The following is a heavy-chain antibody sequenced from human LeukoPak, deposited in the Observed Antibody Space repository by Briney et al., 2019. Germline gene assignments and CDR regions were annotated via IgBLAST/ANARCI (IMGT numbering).Heavy chain of an antibody. Sequence: GGSLRLSCAASGFSFSSYAMSWVRQAPGKGLEWVSAISGSDNTYYADSVKGRFTISRDNSKNTLYLQMNSLRAEDTAVYYCAKDRGYSSGYYYDYWGQGTLVSVSS. V-gene: IGHV3-23*01. CDR3: AKDRGYSSGYYYDY. J-gene: IGHJ4*02. CDR2: ISGSDNT. D-gene: IGHD3-22*01. CDR1: GFSFSSYA.